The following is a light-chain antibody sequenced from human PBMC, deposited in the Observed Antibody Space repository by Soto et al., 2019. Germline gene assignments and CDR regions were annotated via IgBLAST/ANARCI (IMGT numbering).Light chain of an antibody. J-gene: IGKJ2*03. Sequence: EIVMMQSPDTLSVSPGERATLSCRASKSIASNLAWYQQKPGQAPRLLIHGASNRATGVPARFSGSGSGTEFTLTISSLQSEDFAVYFCQQYHNWPPQYSFGQGTKLQIK. V-gene: IGKV3-15*01. CDR3: QQYHNWPPQYS. CDR2: GAS. CDR1: KSIASN.